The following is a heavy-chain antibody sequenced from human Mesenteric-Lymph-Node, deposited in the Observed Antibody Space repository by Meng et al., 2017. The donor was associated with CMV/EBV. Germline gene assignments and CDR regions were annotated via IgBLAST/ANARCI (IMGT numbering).Heavy chain of an antibody. Sequence: SWKTSGYTFTNYGITWVRQAPGQGLEWMGRISAYNGNTEFAQKFQGRLIMTTDASTATAHMELRSLKSDDTAIYYCVWGSGSFSQFDSWGQGSLVTVSS. CDR1: GYTFTNYG. J-gene: IGHJ4*02. V-gene: IGHV1-18*01. D-gene: IGHD3-10*01. CDR2: ISAYNGNT. CDR3: VWGSGSFSQFDS.